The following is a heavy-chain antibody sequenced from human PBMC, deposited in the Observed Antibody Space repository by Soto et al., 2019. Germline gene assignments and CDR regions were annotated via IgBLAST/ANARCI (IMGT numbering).Heavy chain of an antibody. Sequence: GGSLRLSCAASGFTFSSYAMSWVRPAPGKGLEWVSAISGIGGSTYYADSVKGRFTISRDNSKNTLYLQMNSVRAEDTAVYYCAASVVPAAITGGFGYWGQGTLVTVSS. D-gene: IGHD2-2*02. CDR2: ISGIGGST. CDR3: AASVVPAAITGGFGY. CDR1: GFTFSSYA. V-gene: IGHV3-23*01. J-gene: IGHJ4*02.